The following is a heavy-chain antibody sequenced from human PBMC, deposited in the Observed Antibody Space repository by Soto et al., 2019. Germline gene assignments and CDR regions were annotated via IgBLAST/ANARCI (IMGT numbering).Heavy chain of an antibody. D-gene: IGHD1-26*01. J-gene: IGHJ4*02. CDR1: GYTFTSYA. CDR3: ARGGGQSPYSYGY. V-gene: IGHV1-3*01. Sequence: ASVKVSCKASGYTFTSYAMHWVRQAPGQRLEWMGWINAGNGNTKYSQKFQGRVTITRDTSASTAYMELSSLRSEDTAVYYCARGGGQSPYSYGYWGQGTLVTVSS. CDR2: INAGNGNT.